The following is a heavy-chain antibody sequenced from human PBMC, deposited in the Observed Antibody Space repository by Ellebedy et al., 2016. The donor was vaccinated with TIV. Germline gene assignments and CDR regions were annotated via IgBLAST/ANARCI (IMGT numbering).Heavy chain of an antibody. D-gene: IGHD2-21*02. Sequence: SLKISXVASGFTFGRYWMHWVRQAPGKGLEWVSGISWRGHYIGYADSVRGRFTISRDNAKSSLYLQMNSLRIEDTAVYYCAKAPTAIFAHFYYYYYYMDVWGKGTTVTVSS. CDR1: GFTFGRYW. CDR3: AKAPTAIFAHFYYYYYYMDV. V-gene: IGHV3-9*01. CDR2: ISWRGHYI. J-gene: IGHJ6*03.